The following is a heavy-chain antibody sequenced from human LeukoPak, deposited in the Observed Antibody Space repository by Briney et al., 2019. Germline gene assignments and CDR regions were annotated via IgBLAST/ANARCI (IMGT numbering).Heavy chain of an antibody. V-gene: IGHV3-66*01. CDR1: GSSVTTSY. CDR2: IYSGGST. CDR3: ARASTDNWYNYFDL. J-gene: IGHJ4*02. D-gene: IGHD1/OR15-1a*01. Sequence: GGSLRLSCAASGSSVTTSYLSWVRQAPGKGLEWVSLIYSGGSTYYADSVKGRFSISRDKSKNTLYPQINSLRADDTAVYYCARASTDNWYNYFDLWGQGTLVTVSS.